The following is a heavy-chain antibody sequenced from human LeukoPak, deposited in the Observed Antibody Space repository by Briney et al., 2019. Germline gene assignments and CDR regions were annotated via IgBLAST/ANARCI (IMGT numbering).Heavy chain of an antibody. CDR1: GASISGWY. CDR2: VYGSGYT. D-gene: IGHD6-19*01. CDR3: ARETSLAGFASGLGFNY. V-gene: IGHV4-59*01. J-gene: IGHJ4*02. Sequence: TSETLSLTCTVSGASISGWYCSWIRQPPGKGLEWIGYVYGSGYTNYNPSLKSRVTMSIDTSKNHFSLKLTSVTAADTATYYCARETSLAGFASGLGFNYWGQGILVTVSS.